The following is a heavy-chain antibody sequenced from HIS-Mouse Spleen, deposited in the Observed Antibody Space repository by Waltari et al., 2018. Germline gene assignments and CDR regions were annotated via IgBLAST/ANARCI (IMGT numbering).Heavy chain of an antibody. CDR1: GFTFSSHS. Sequence: EVQLVQSGGGLVKPGGSLRLSCPASGFTFSSHSMNWVRQAPGKGLEWVASISSSSSYIYYADSVKGRFTISRDNAKNSLYLQMNSLRAEDTAVYYCARRLLTGEAFDIWGQGTMVTVSS. D-gene: IGHD7-27*01. CDR3: ARRLLTGEAFDI. J-gene: IGHJ3*02. CDR2: ISSSSSYI. V-gene: IGHV3-21*01.